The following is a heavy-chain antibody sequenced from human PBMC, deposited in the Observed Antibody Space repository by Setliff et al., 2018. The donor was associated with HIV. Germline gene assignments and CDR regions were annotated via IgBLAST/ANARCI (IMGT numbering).Heavy chain of an antibody. J-gene: IGHJ6*03. CDR3: ARHLYYYDNNGYLQPYYYMDV. D-gene: IGHD3-22*01. Sequence: PSETLSLTCSVSDGSMTSGSYYWGWIRQPPGKGLEWIGSVYYSGSTYYNPSLKSRVTISVDTSKDQFSLRLSSVTAADTAVYYCARHLYYYDNNGYLQPYYYMDVWGKGTTVTVSS. V-gene: IGHV4-39*01. CDR1: DGSMTSGSYY. CDR2: VYYSGST.